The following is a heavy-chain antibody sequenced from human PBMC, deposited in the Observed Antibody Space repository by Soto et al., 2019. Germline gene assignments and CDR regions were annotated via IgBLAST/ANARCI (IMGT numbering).Heavy chain of an antibody. D-gene: IGHD6-13*01. CDR1: GGTFSSYA. CDR3: ARSSSSWYPLNFDY. J-gene: IGHJ4*02. CDR2: ISAYNGNT. Sequence: ASVKVSCKASGGTFSSYAISWVRQAPGQGLEWMGWISAYNGNTNYAQKLQGRVTMTTDTSTSTAYMELRSLRSDDTAVYYCARSSSSWYPLNFDYWGQGTLVTVSS. V-gene: IGHV1-18*01.